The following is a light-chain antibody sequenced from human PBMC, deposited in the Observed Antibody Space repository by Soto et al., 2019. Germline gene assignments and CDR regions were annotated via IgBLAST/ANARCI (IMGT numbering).Light chain of an antibody. CDR3: QQYNNWPWT. J-gene: IGKJ1*01. CDR1: QSVSSN. Sequence: EIVMTQSPATLSVSPGERATLSCRASQSVSSNLAWYQQKPGQAPRLLIHGASTRATGFPARFSGSGSGTDLTLTISSLQSEDVAIYYCQQYNNWPWTFGQVTKV. CDR2: GAS. V-gene: IGKV3-15*01.